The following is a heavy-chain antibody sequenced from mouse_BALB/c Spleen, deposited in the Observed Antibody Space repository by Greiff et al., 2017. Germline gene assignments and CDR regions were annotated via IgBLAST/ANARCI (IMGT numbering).Heavy chain of an antibody. CDR1: GFTFSSFG. CDR3: ARGDGYYVGGDY. Sequence: EVKLVESGGGLVQPGGSRKLSCAASGFTFSSFGMHWVRQAPEKGLEWVAYISSGSSTIYYADTVKGRFTISRDNPKNTLFLQMTSLRSEDTAMYYCARGDGYYVGGDYWGQGTTLTVSS. J-gene: IGHJ2*01. V-gene: IGHV5-17*02. CDR2: ISSGSSTI. D-gene: IGHD2-3*01.